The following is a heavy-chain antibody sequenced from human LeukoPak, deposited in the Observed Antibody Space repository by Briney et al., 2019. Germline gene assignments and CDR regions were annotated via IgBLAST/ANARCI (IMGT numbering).Heavy chain of an antibody. D-gene: IGHD3-22*01. V-gene: IGHV4-61*02. J-gene: IGHJ3*02. CDR3: AIVPYSNDSSGAFDI. CDR2: ISSSGST. CDR1: GDSISSGDYY. Sequence: PSQTLSLTCTVSGDSISSGDYYWSWIRQPAVKGLEWIGRISSSGSTNYNPSLKSRVTISVDTSKNQLSLKLSSVTAADRAVYFCAIVPYSNDSSGAFDIWGQGTMVTVSS.